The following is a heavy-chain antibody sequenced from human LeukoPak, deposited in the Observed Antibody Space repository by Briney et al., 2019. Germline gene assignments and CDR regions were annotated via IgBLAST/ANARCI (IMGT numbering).Heavy chain of an antibody. J-gene: IGHJ4*02. D-gene: IGHD2-15*01. CDR3: ASASGGNLNFDY. CDR1: GVSISSYY. CDR2: TYSSGST. V-gene: IGHV4-4*07. Sequence: SETLSLTCTVSGVSISSYYWSWIRQPAGKGLEWIGRTYSSGSTTYNPSLKSRVTMSVDTSKNQFSLRLTSVTAADTAVYYCASASGGNLNFDYWGQEILVTVSS.